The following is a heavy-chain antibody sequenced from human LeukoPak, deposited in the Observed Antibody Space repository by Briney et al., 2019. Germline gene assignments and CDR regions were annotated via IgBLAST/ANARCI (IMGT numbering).Heavy chain of an antibody. CDR2: IYHSGST. V-gene: IGHV4-38-2*02. CDR3: ARSFKSLAPPGPFDWFDP. J-gene: IGHJ5*02. CDR1: GYSISSGYY. D-gene: IGHD3-16*01. Sequence: PSETLSLTCTVSGYSISSGYYWGWIRQPPGKGLEWIGSIYHSGSTYYNPSLKSRVTISVDTSKNQFSLKLSSVTAADTAVHYCARSFKSLAPPGPFDWFDPWGQGTLVTVSS.